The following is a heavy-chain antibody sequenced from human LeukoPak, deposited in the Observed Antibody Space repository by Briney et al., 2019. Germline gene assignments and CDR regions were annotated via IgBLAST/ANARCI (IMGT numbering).Heavy chain of an antibody. D-gene: IGHD3-3*01. CDR1: GGSISSGSYY. CDR3: TRDRGLSSGSQFDY. V-gene: IGHV4-61*02. CDR2: IYTSGST. J-gene: IGHJ4*02. Sequence: SQTLSLTCTVSGGSISSGSYYWSWIRQPAGKGLEWIGRIYTSGSTNYNPSLKSRVTISVDTSKNQFSLKLSSVTAAATAVYYCTRDRGLSSGSQFDYWGQGTPVTVSS.